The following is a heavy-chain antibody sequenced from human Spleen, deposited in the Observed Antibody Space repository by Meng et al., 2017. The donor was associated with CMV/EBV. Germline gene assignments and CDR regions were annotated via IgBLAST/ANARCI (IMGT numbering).Heavy chain of an antibody. J-gene: IGHJ6*02. Sequence: SETLSLTCTASGGSISSYYWSWIRQPPGKGLEWIGYIYYSGSTNYNPSLKSRVTISVDTSKKQFSLKLSSVTAADTAVYYCAGRYCSSSSCYTDYYYGLDVWGQGTTVTVSS. CDR3: AGRYCSSSSCYTDYYYGLDV. V-gene: IGHV4-59*01. CDR2: IYYSGST. CDR1: GGSISSYY. D-gene: IGHD2-2*02.